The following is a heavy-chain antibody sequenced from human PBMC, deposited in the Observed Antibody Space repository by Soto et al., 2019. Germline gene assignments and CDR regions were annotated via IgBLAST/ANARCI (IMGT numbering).Heavy chain of an antibody. V-gene: IGHV1-69*01. D-gene: IGHD6-13*01. CDR1: GYTFTSYD. J-gene: IGHJ6*02. CDR3: ARTSGAAAGSGYYYYGMDV. CDR2: MNPISGKA. Sequence: ASVKVSCKASGYTFTSYDINWVRQATGQGLEWMGWMNPISGKADYAQKFQGRVTFTADESTSTAYMELSSLRSEDTAVYYCARTSGAAAGSGYYYYGMDVWGQRTTVTVSS.